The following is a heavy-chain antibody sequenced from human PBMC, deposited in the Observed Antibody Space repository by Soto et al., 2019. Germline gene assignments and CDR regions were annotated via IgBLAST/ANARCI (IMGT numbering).Heavy chain of an antibody. Sequence: GGSLRLSCAASGFTFSSYAMSWVRQAPGKGLEWVSAISGSGGSTYYADSVKGRFTISRDNSKNTLYLQMNSLRAEDTAVYYCAKGGGYSYAGGDYYGMDVWGQGTTVTVSS. D-gene: IGHD5-18*01. CDR2: ISGSGGST. J-gene: IGHJ6*02. CDR1: GFTFSSYA. V-gene: IGHV3-23*01. CDR3: AKGGGYSYAGGDYYGMDV.